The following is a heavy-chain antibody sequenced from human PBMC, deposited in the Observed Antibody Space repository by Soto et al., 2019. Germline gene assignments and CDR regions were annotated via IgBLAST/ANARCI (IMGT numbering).Heavy chain of an antibody. V-gene: IGHV5-51*01. CDR2: IYPGDSDT. CDR1: GYKVSTWHNFTSYW. D-gene: IGHD3-16*02. Sequence: PGETLKISCMGSGYKVSTWHNFTSYWIAWVRQMPGEGLEWMGIIYPGDSDTRYSPSFQGQVTISADKSISTAYLQWSSLKASDTAMYYCARLGGYTPTYYYYGMDGRGQRTTVTVSS. J-gene: IGHJ6*02. CDR3: ARLGGYTPTYYYYGMDG.